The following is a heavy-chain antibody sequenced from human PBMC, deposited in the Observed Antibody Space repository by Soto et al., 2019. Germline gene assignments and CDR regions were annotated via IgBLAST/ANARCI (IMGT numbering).Heavy chain of an antibody. CDR1: GFTFNNYG. V-gene: IGHV3-33*01. CDR3: ARAGTYCISTSCYSWLDY. Sequence: GGSLRLSCAASGFTFNNYGMHWVRQAPGKGLEWVALIWYNGNNKYYADSVKGRFTISRDNSKNTLYLQMNSLRAEDTAMYYCARAGTYCISTSCYSWLDYWGQGTLVTVSS. J-gene: IGHJ4*02. D-gene: IGHD2-2*02. CDR2: IWYNGNNK.